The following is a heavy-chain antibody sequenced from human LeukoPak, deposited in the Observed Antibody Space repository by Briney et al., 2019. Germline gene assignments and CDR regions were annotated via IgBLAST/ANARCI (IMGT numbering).Heavy chain of an antibody. CDR1: GYTLTELS. D-gene: IGHD1-26*01. CDR2: FDPEDGET. V-gene: IGHV1-24*01. CDR3: ARAQTGGTPWTFDI. Sequence: GASVKVSCKVSGYTLTELSMHWVRQAPGKGLEWMGGFDPEDGETIYAQKFQGRVTMTEDTSTDTAYMELSSLRSEDTAVYYCARAQTGGTPWTFDIWGQGTMVTVSS. J-gene: IGHJ3*02.